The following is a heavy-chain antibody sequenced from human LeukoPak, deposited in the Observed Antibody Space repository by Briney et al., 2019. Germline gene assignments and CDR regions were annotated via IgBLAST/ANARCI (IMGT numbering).Heavy chain of an antibody. Sequence: SESLSLTCTVSGGSISSYFWSWIRRPPGKGLAWIGYVYYNGSTNYNPSLKSRVTISVDTSKNQFSLKLSSVTAADTAVYYCARHTPSPYDILTGYYWAIDYWGRGTLVTVSS. J-gene: IGHJ4*02. CDR1: GGSISSYF. D-gene: IGHD3-9*01. V-gene: IGHV4-59*08. CDR2: VYYNGST. CDR3: ARHTPSPYDILTGYYWAIDY.